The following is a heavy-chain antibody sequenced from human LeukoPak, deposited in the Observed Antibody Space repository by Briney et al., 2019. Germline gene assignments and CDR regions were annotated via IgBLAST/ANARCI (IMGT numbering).Heavy chain of an antibody. J-gene: IGHJ4*02. Sequence: SGPTLVKPTQTLTLTCTFSGFSLTTNEVGVGWIRQPPGKALVWLAHIYWNDDKKYSPSLMSRLTITKDSSKNQVVLTMTNMDPVDTATYYCALLNTYLHYSFDSWGQGTLVTVSS. D-gene: IGHD3-16*01. CDR1: GFSLTTNEVG. CDR3: ALLNTYLHYSFDS. V-gene: IGHV2-5*01. CDR2: IYWNDDK.